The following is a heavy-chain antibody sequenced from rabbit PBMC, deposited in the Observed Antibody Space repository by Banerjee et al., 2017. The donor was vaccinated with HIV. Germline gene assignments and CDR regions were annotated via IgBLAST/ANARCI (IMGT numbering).Heavy chain of an antibody. Sequence: QSLEESGGDLVKPGASLTLTCTASGFSFSSNDYMYWVRQAPGKGLEWIGCIDTGDGDTYYANWVNGRFTISRDNAQNTVFLQMTSLTAADTATYFCARLDYVGLSGADLWGPGTLVTVS. CDR1: GFSFSSNDY. V-gene: IGHV1S40*01. CDR2: IDTGDGDT. D-gene: IGHD4-2*01. J-gene: IGHJ6*01. CDR3: ARLDYVGLSGADL.